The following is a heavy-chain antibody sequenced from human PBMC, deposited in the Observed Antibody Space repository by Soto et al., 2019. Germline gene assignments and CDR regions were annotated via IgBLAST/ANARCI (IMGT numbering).Heavy chain of an antibody. CDR1: GYTFTSYY. J-gene: IGHJ5*02. V-gene: IGHV1-46*01. CDR2: INPSGGST. CDR3: ARNYYTAMAKNWFDP. Sequence: ASVKVSCKASGYTFTSYYIHWVRQAPGQGLEWMGIINPSGGSTSYAQKFQGRVTMTRDTSTSTVYMELSSLRSEDTAVYYCARNYYTAMAKNWFDPWGQGTLVTVSS. D-gene: IGHD5-18*01.